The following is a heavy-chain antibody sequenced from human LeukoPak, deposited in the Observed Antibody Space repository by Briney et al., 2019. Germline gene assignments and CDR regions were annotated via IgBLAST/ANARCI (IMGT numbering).Heavy chain of an antibody. V-gene: IGHV4-59*01. Sequence: PSETLSLTCTVSGGSISSYYWSWIRQPPGKGLEWIGYIYYSGSTNYNPSLKSRATISVDTSKNQFSLKLSSVTAADTAVYYCARTGYSSGWSIPGGYFDYWGQGTLVTVSS. CDR3: ARTGYSSGWSIPGGYFDY. CDR1: GGSISSYY. D-gene: IGHD6-19*01. CDR2: IYYSGST. J-gene: IGHJ4*02.